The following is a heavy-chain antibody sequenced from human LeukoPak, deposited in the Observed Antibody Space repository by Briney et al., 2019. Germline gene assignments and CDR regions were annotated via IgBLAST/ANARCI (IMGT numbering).Heavy chain of an antibody. J-gene: IGHJ4*02. CDR1: GFTFSSYG. CDR2: ISGSGGST. V-gene: IGHV3-23*01. CDR3: AKLVAVAGRNY. Sequence: PGGSLRLSCAASGFTFSSYGMSWVRQAPGKGLEWVSAISGSGGSTYYADSVKGRFTFSRDNSKNTLYLQMNSLRAEDTAVYYCAKLVAVAGRNYWGQGTLVTVSS. D-gene: IGHD6-19*01.